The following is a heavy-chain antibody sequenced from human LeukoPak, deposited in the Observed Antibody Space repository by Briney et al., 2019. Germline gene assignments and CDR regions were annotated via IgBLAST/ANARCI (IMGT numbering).Heavy chain of an antibody. CDR2: IYSGGVT. CDR3: ATFPYCSSTSCDGYWFDP. D-gene: IGHD2-2*01. V-gene: IGHV3-53*05. CDR1: GFTVSSNY. J-gene: IGHJ5*02. Sequence: GGSLRLSCAASGFTVSSNYMSWVRQAPGKGLEWVSLIYSGGVTYYADSVKGRFTISRDNSKNTLYLQMNSLRAEDTAVYYCATFPYCSSTSCDGYWFDPWGQGTLVTVSS.